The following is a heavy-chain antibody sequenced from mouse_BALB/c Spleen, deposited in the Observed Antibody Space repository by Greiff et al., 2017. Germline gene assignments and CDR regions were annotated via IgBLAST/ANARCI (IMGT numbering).Heavy chain of an antibody. Sequence: EVQLVESGAELVKPGASVKLSCTASGFNIKDTYMHWVKQRPEQGLEWIGRIDPANGNTKYDPKFQGKATITADTSSNTAYLQLSSLTSEDTAVYYCARGDYYGSAYWYFDVWGAGTTVTVSS. CDR1: GFNIKDTY. V-gene: IGHV14-3*02. J-gene: IGHJ1*01. CDR2: IDPANGNT. CDR3: ARGDYYGSAYWYFDV. D-gene: IGHD1-1*01.